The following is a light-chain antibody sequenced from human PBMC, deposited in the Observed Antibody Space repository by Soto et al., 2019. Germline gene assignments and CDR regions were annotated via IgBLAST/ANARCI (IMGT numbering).Light chain of an antibody. V-gene: IGLV2-11*01. J-gene: IGLJ1*01. CDR3: CSHAGTYSFYV. CDR1: SNEIGGYNY. Sequence: QSALTQPRSVSGAPGQSVSISRTGTSNEIGGYNYVSWYQHHPGKTPRLKNYDVNKRPSGVPERFYGSKAGNTASLTIFGLQAEDEADYYCCSHAGTYSFYVFGIGTKVTVL. CDR2: DVN.